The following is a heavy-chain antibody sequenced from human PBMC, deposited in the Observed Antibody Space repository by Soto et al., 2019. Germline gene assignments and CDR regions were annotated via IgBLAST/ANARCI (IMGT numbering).Heavy chain of an antibody. D-gene: IGHD1-1*01. CDR1: RGSISSSNW. CDR3: ARESYNESNVGYFDL. V-gene: IGHV4-4*02. Sequence: QVQLQESGPGLVKPSGTLSLTCAVSRGSISSSNWWSWVRQSPGKGLERIGAMYHTGITNYSPSLKSRVTMSVDKSKNQFSLKLSSVTAPDTAVYYWARESYNESNVGYFDLWGRGTLVSVSS. J-gene: IGHJ2*01. CDR2: MYHTGIT.